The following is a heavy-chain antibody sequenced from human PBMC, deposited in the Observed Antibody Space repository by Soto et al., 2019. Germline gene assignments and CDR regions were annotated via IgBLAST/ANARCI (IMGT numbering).Heavy chain of an antibody. Sequence: QVQLVESGGGVVQPGRSLRLSCAASGFTFSSYGMHWVRQAPGKGLEWVAVIWYDGSNKYYADSVKGRFTISRDNSKNTLYMEMNSMRAEYTAVYYCARDKVTYSCSYYYTDVWGKWTTVTVSS. CDR1: GFTFSSYG. J-gene: IGHJ6*03. CDR3: ARDKVTYSCSYYYTDV. V-gene: IGHV3-33*01. D-gene: IGHD2-2*01. CDR2: IWYDGSNK.